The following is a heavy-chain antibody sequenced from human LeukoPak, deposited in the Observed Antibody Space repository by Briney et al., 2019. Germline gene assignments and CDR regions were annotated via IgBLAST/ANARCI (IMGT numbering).Heavy chain of an antibody. CDR1: GYTFTGYY. J-gene: IGHJ5*02. V-gene: IGHV1-2*02. CDR2: INPNSGGT. D-gene: IGHD2-15*01. CDR3: ARDPPLYPVVGRPRNWFDP. Sequence: ASVKVSCKASGYTFTGYYMHWVRQAPGQGLEWMGWINPNSGGTNYAQKFQGRVTMTRGTSTSTAYMELSRLRSDDTAVYYCARDPPLYPVVGRPRNWFDPWGQGTLVTVSS.